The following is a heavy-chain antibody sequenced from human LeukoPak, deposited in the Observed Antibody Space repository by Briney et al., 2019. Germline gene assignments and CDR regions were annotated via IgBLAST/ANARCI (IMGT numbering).Heavy chain of an antibody. CDR1: GYTFTTYA. V-gene: IGHV1-3*01. J-gene: IGHJ4*02. Sequence: ASVKVCCKASGYTFTTYAIHWVRQAPGQRLEWMGWINAGNGNTKYSQRFQGRVTITRDTSATTAYMDLRSLTSEDTAVYYCARSGGDSFDYWGQGTLVTVSS. CDR3: ARSGGDSFDY. CDR2: INAGNGNT. D-gene: IGHD4-17*01.